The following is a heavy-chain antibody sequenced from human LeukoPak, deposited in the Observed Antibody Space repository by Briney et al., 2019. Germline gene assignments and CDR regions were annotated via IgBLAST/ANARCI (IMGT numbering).Heavy chain of an antibody. Sequence: SQTLSLTCTVSGGSISSGGYYWSWIRQHPGKGLEWIGYIYYSGSTYYNPSLKSRVTVSVNTSKNQFSLKLSSVTAADTAVYYCARGNYDFWSGTTNYYFDYWGQGTLVTVSS. CDR2: IYYSGST. CDR3: ARGNYDFWSGTTNYYFDY. V-gene: IGHV4-31*03. CDR1: GGSISSGGYY. J-gene: IGHJ4*02. D-gene: IGHD3-3*01.